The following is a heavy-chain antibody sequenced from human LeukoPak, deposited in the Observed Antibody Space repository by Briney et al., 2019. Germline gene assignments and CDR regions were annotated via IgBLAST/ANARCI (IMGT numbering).Heavy chain of an antibody. Sequence: SETLSLTCAVYGGSFSGYYWSWIRQPPGKGLEWIGEINHSGSTNYNPSPKSRVTISVDTSKNQCSLKLSSVTAADTAVYYCARRGTYYYGMDVWGKGTTVTVSS. CDR3: ARRGTYYYGMDV. CDR2: INHSGST. CDR1: GGSFSGYY. J-gene: IGHJ6*04. V-gene: IGHV4-34*01.